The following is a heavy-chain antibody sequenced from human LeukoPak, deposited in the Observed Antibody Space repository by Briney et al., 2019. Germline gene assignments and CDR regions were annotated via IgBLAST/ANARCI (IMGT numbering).Heavy chain of an antibody. V-gene: IGHV3-48*04. J-gene: IGHJ6*03. CDR3: ARKSLSYYYYYMDV. Sequence: GSLRLSCAASGFTFSSYSMNWVRQAPGKGLEWVSYISSSSSTIYYADSVKGRFTISRDNAKNSLYLQMNSLRAEDTAVYYCARKSLSYYYYYMDVWGKGTTVTVSS. CDR1: GFTFSSYS. CDR2: ISSSSSTI.